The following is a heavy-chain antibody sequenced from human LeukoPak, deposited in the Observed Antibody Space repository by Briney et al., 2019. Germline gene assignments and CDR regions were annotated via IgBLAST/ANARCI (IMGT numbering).Heavy chain of an antibody. Sequence: ASVKVSCKDSGYTFTGHYMHWVRQAPGQGLEWVGWINPNSGATNYAQKFQGRVTMTRDTSISTAYMELSSLRSDDTAVYYCARDRFEGYSASYYFDYWGQGTLITVSS. D-gene: IGHD6-13*01. CDR1: GYTFTGHY. CDR3: ARDRFEGYSASYYFDY. CDR2: INPNSGAT. J-gene: IGHJ4*02. V-gene: IGHV1-2*02.